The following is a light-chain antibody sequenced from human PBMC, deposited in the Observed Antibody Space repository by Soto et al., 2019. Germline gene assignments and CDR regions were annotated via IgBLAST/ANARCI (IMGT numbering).Light chain of an antibody. CDR3: QDRSHWPPP. Sequence: EIVLTQSPATLSLSPGERATRPCRASPSISTYLAWYQQKLGQAPRLLIFDASSRATGIPARFSGSGSGTDFTLTISSLEPEDFAVYYCQDRSHWPPPFGGGTKVEIK. CDR2: DAS. CDR1: PSISTY. J-gene: IGKJ4*01. V-gene: IGKV3-11*01.